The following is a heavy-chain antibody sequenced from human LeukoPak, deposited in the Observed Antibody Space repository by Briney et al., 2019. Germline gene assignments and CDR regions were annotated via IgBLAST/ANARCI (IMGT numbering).Heavy chain of an antibody. CDR2: IKQDGSEK. V-gene: IGHV3-7*01. Sequence: GGSLRLSCAASGFTFSSYWLSWVRQAPGKGLKWVANIKQDGSEKCYVDSVKGRFTISRDNAKNSLYLQMSSLRAEDTAVYYCARVPAADYYYYFHMDVWGKGTKVTVSS. D-gene: IGHD2-2*01. CDR1: GFTFSSYW. J-gene: IGHJ6*03. CDR3: ARVPAADYYYYFHMDV.